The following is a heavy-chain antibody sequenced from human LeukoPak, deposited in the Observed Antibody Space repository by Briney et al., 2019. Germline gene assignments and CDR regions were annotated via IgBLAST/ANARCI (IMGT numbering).Heavy chain of an antibody. CDR1: GYTFTSYG. J-gene: IGHJ4*02. CDR2: ISTYNDNT. D-gene: IGHD2-15*01. V-gene: IGHV1-18*04. CDR3: ARGSPPYCSAGNCYIDY. Sequence: ASVKVSCKASGYTFTSYGISWVRQVPGQGLEWMGWISTYNDNTYSAQKFQGRVTMTTDTSTSTAYMEVRSLRSDDTAVYYCARGSPPYCSAGNCYIDYWGQGTLVTVSS.